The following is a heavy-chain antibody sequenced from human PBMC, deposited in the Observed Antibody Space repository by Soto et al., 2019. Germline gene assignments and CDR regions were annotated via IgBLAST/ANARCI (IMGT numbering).Heavy chain of an antibody. V-gene: IGHV3-23*01. D-gene: IGHD1-1*01. CDR2: ITGSGDDT. Sequence: EVQLLVSGGGLVQPGGSLRLTCAASGFTFPSYVMSWARQAPGKGLEWVSTITGSGDDTYYADSVRGRFTISRDNSKSILYMDMNSLRAEDTAVYYCAKRQLSGGPFHTWGQGTMVTVSS. J-gene: IGHJ3*02. CDR1: GFTFPSYV. CDR3: AKRQLSGGPFHT.